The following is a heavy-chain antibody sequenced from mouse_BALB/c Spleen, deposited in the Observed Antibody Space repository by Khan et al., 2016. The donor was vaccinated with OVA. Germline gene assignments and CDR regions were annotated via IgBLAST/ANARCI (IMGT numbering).Heavy chain of an antibody. J-gene: IGHJ1*01. CDR1: GYTFTNYW. CDR3: ARWATGYFDV. CDR2: IYPYPGGGHT. V-gene: IGHV1-63*02. Sequence: QIQLVQSGAELVRPGTSVKISCKASGYTFTNYWLGWLKKRPGLGLEWIGAIYPYPGGGHTNYNERFKAKATLTADTYSSTAYMSLSILTSEDSAVYFCARWATGYFDVWGAGITVIVSS. D-gene: IGHD3-1*01.